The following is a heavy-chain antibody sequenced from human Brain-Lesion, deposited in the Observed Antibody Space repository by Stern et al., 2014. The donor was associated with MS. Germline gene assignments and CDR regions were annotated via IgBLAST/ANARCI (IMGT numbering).Heavy chain of an antibody. J-gene: IGHJ4*02. CDR1: GYRFTSNW. V-gene: IGHV5-51*01. Sequence: EVQLVESGADVKKPGESLKISCKGSGYRFTSNWIGWGRQMHGKGLEWMGIIWPGDSDTRYSPSFQGQVTISADKSISTAYLQWSSLQASDTAMYYCARRGDSSSSGFDYWGQGTLVIVSS. CDR3: ARRGDSSSSGFDY. D-gene: IGHD6-6*01. CDR2: IWPGDSDT.